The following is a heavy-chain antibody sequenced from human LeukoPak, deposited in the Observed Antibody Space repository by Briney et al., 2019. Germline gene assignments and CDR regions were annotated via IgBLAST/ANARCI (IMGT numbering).Heavy chain of an antibody. CDR1: GFTFSNYW. D-gene: IGHD3-22*01. Sequence: PGGSLRLSCAASGFTFSNYWMSWVRQAPGKGLEWVANIKQDGSEKYYVDSVKGRFTISRDNAKNSLYLQMNSLRAEDTAVYYCARDSTYDSSGYLYGSWGQGTLVTVSS. V-gene: IGHV3-7*01. CDR3: ARDSTYDSSGYLYGS. J-gene: IGHJ4*02. CDR2: IKQDGSEK.